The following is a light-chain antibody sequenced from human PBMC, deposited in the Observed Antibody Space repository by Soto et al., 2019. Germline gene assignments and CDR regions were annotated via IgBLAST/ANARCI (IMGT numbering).Light chain of an antibody. CDR3: AAWDDSLSGVV. J-gene: IGLJ2*01. Sequence: QAVVTQPPSASGTPGQRVTISCSGTSSNIGNNYVCWYQQLPGTAPKLLIYRNNQRPSGVPDRFSGSKSGTPASLAISGLRSDDEADYYCAAWDDSLSGVVFGGGTKLTVL. V-gene: IGLV1-47*01. CDR2: RNN. CDR1: SSNIGNNY.